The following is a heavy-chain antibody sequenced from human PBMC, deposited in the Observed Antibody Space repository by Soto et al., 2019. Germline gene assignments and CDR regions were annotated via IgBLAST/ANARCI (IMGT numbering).Heavy chain of an antibody. J-gene: IGHJ4*02. V-gene: IGHV3-23*01. Sequence: PGGSLRLSRAASGFTFSSYAMSWVRQAPGKGLEWVSAISGSGGSTYYADSVKGRFTISRDNSKNTLYLQMNSLRAEDTAVYYCAKDGQGAVAGDFDYWGQGTLVNVSS. D-gene: IGHD6-19*01. CDR2: ISGSGGST. CDR3: AKDGQGAVAGDFDY. CDR1: GFTFSSYA.